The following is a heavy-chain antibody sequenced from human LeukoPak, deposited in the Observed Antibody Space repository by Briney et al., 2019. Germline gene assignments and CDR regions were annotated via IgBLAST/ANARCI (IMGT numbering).Heavy chain of an antibody. D-gene: IGHD3-3*01. CDR2: ISAYNGNT. J-gene: IGHJ3*02. Sequence: GASVKVACKASGYTFNNYGISWVRQAPGQGLEWMGWISAYNGNTNYAQKVQGRVTMTPDTATCTAYLELTSMRPADTAVYYCARTSFCRGRRTGDALDIWGQGTMVTVSS. V-gene: IGHV1-18*01. CDR3: ARTSFCRGRRTGDALDI. CDR1: GYTFNNYG.